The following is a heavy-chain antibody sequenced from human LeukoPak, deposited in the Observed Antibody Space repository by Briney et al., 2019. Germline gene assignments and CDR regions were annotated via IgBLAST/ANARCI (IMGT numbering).Heavy chain of an antibody. CDR1: GGSISSGGYY. D-gene: IGHD4-17*01. V-gene: IGHV4-31*03. CDR2: IYYSGST. J-gene: IGHJ4*02. CDR3: ARSMTTVTSSRSGYFDY. Sequence: TSQTLSLTCTVSGGSISSGGYYWSWIRQHPGKGLEWIGYIYYSGSTYYNPSLKSRVTISVDTSKNQFSLKLSSVTAADTAVYYCARSMTTVTSSRSGYFDYWGQGTLVTVSS.